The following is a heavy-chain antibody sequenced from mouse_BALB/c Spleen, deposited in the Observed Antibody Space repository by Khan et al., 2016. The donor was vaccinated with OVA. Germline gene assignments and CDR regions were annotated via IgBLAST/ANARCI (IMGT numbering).Heavy chain of an antibody. V-gene: IGHV2-6-5*01. Sequence: VQLKESGPGLVAPSQNLSITCTVSGFTLSAYGVSWIRQPPGKGLEWLGVIWGGGSTYYNSALKSRLSISKDNSKSQVFLKMSDLQIDNTAMFDCAKGVWSYYYALDYWGQGTSVTVSS. J-gene: IGHJ4*01. CDR1: GFTLSAYG. CDR2: IWGGGST. CDR3: AKGVWSYYYALDY.